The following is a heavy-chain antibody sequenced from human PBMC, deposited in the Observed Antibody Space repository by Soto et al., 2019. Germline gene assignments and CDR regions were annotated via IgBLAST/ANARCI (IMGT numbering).Heavy chain of an antibody. V-gene: IGHV3-33*01. J-gene: IGHJ6*02. Sequence: GGSLRLSCAASGFTFSSYGMHWVRQAPGKGLEWVAVIWYDGSNKYYADSVKGRFTISRDNSKNTLYLQMNSLRAEDTAAYYCARDNRWSGYGMDVWGQGTTVTVSS. CDR2: IWYDGSNK. CDR1: GFTFSSYG. D-gene: IGHD3-3*01. CDR3: ARDNRWSGYGMDV.